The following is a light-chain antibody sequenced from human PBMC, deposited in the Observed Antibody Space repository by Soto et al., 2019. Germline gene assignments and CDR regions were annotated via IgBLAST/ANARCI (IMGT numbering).Light chain of an antibody. CDR3: QQYNASPWT. CDR2: KAS. V-gene: IGKV1-5*03. J-gene: IGKJ1*01. CDR1: QSIRTW. Sequence: DIEMTQSPSTLSASVGDRVTITCRASQSIRTWVAWHQQKPCKAPRLLMYKASNLESGVPSRFSGSGSGTELTLTISSLQPDDFANYYCQQYNASPWTFGQGTKVDIK.